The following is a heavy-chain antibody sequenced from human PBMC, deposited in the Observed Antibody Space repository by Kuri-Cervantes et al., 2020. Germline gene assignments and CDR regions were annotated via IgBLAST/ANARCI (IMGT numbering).Heavy chain of an antibody. V-gene: IGHV5-51*01. D-gene: IGHD6-19*01. Sequence: GESLKISCKTSGYSFTNYWLGWVRQKPGKGLELMGIIYPGDSDTRYNPSFQGQVTLSVDKSISTAYLQWSSLKASDTAMYYCARLGSSGWKFDYWGQGTLVTVSS. CDR1: GYSFTNYW. J-gene: IGHJ4*02. CDR3: ARLGSSGWKFDY. CDR2: IYPGDSDT.